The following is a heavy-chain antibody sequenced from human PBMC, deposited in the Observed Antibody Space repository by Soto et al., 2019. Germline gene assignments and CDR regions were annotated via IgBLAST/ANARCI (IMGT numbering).Heavy chain of an antibody. Sequence: QVTLKESGPVLVKPTETLTLTCTVSGFSLSNGRTGVSWIRQPPGKALEWLAHIFSDDEKSYSTSLKSRLTISKDTSKSQVVLTMTNVDPVDTATYYCARSPTYQYGSGTTYYFYAMDVWGQGTTVTVSS. D-gene: IGHD3-10*01. CDR1: GFSLSNGRTG. V-gene: IGHV2-26*01. CDR3: ARSPTYQYGSGTTYYFYAMDV. CDR2: IFSDDEK. J-gene: IGHJ6*02.